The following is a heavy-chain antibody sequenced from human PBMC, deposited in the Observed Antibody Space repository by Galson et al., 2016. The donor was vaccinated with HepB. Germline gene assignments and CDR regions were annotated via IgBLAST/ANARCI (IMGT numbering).Heavy chain of an antibody. Sequence: SLRLSCAASGLTFSRCDMHWVRQATGKGLEWVSAIGTAGDTCYPGSVRGRFTISRENSKNSLYLQMNSLTAGDTAVYYCASGKFDCSGGTCHYYGMDVWGKGTTVTVSS. CDR3: ASGKFDCSGGTCHYYGMDV. D-gene: IGHD2-15*01. J-gene: IGHJ6*04. CDR1: GLTFSRCD. V-gene: IGHV3-13*01. CDR2: IGTAGDT.